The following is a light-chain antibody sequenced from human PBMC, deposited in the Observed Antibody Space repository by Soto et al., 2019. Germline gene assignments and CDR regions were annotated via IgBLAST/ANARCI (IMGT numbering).Light chain of an antibody. CDR3: LQHRSYPLT. J-gene: IGKJ4*01. CDR1: QGTDNC. Sequence: DIQMPQSPSAMSASVGDRATITCRAMQGTDNCLAWFQQKPGKVPQRLIYAASTWQSGVPSRFSGSGSGTEFTLTISSLQPEDFATYYCLQHRSYPLTFGGGTKVDIK. V-gene: IGKV1-17*03. CDR2: AAS.